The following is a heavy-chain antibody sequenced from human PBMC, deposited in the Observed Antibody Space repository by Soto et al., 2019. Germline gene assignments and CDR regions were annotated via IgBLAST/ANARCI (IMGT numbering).Heavy chain of an antibody. V-gene: IGHV1-2*04. J-gene: IGHJ3*02. CDR2: INPNSGGT. D-gene: IGHD3-16*01. CDR1: GYTFTGYY. CDR3: ARDRRRRIMITFGVWDAFDI. Sequence: GASVKVSCKASGYTFTGYYMHWVRQAPGQGLEWMGWINPNSGGTNYAQKFQGWVTMTRDTSISTAYMELSRLRSDDTAVYYCARDRRRRIMITFGVWDAFDIWGQGTMVTVSS.